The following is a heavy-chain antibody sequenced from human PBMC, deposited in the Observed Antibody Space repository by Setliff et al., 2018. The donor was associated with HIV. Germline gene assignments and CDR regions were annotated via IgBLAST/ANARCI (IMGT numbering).Heavy chain of an antibody. Sequence: GGSLRLSCEASGFTFSTYSMNWVRQAPGKGLEWVSSISSSSRSKYYADSVKGRFNISRDNAKNSLYLQMNSLTAEDTAVYYCARDVSWRVRTYIDYWGQGALVTVSS. V-gene: IGHV3-21*01. D-gene: IGHD3-3*01. CDR3: ARDVSWRVRTYIDY. J-gene: IGHJ4*02. CDR2: ISSSSRSK. CDR1: GFTFSTYS.